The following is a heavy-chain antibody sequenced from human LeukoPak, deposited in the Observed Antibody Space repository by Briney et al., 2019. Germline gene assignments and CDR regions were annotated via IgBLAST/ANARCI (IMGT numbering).Heavy chain of an antibody. CDR3: ARLEWELLGLAWAY. D-gene: IGHD1-26*01. V-gene: IGHV4-34*01. CDR2: INHSGST. Sequence: PSETLSLTCAVYGGSFSGYYWSWIRQPPGKGLEWIGEINHSGSTNYNPSLKSRVTISVDTSKNQFSLKLSSVTAADTAVYYCARLEWELLGLAWAYWGQGTLVTVSS. J-gene: IGHJ4*02. CDR1: GGSFSGYY.